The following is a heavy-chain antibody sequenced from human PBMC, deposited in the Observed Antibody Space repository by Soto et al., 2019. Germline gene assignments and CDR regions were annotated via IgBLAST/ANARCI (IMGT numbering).Heavy chain of an antibody. CDR3: FDQ. V-gene: IGHV3-30-3*01. J-gene: IGHJ4*02. CDR2: ISHDGSNK. Sequence: GGSLRLSCAASGFTFSSYAMHWVHQAPGKGLEWVALISHDGSNKYYADSVKGRFTISRDNSKNTLYLQMNSLRTEDTSVYYRFDQWGQGTLVTVSS. CDR1: GFTFSSYA.